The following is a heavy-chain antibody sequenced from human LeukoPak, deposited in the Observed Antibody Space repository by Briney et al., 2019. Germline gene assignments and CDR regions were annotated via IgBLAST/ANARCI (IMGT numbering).Heavy chain of an antibody. D-gene: IGHD4-17*01. V-gene: IGHV4-34*01. CDR2: INHSGST. CDR3: ATSYGDYFLDYYYMDV. J-gene: IGHJ6*03. Sequence: SETLSLTCAVYGGSFSGYYWSWIRQPPGKGLEWIGEINHSGSTNYNPSLKSRVTISVDTSKNQFSLKLSSVTAADTAVYYCATSYGDYFLDYYYMDVWGKGTTVTVSS. CDR1: GGSFSGYY.